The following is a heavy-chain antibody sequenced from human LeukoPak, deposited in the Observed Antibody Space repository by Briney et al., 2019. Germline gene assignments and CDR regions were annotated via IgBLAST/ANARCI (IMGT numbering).Heavy chain of an antibody. CDR2: IKQDGSEK. V-gene: IGHV3-7*03. J-gene: IGHJ3*02. CDR1: GFTFSRYS. CDR3: AKDFHRLGEFDAFDI. Sequence: GGSLRLSCAASGFTFSRYSMSWVRQAPGKGLEWVANIKQDGSEKYYVDSVKGRFTISRDNAKNSLYLQMNSLRAEDTALYYCAKDFHRLGEFDAFDIWGQGTMVTVSS. D-gene: IGHD3-16*01.